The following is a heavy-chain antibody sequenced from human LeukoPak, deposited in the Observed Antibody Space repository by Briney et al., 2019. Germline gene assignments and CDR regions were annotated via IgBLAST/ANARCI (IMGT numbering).Heavy chain of an antibody. Sequence: ASVKVSCKASGYTFTGYGVSWVRQAPGQGLEWMGWISTYNGNTNYAQKFQGRVTMTTDTSTSTAYMELRSLRSDDTAIYYCARDLTIVAAGTFGYWGQGTLVTVSS. CDR3: ARDLTIVAAGTFGY. CDR1: GYTFTGYG. V-gene: IGHV1-18*01. D-gene: IGHD6-13*01. CDR2: ISTYNGNT. J-gene: IGHJ4*02.